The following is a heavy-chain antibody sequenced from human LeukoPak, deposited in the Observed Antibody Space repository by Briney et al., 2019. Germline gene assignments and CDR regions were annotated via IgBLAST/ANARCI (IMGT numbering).Heavy chain of an antibody. V-gene: IGHV1-46*01. Sequence: ASVKVSCKASGYTFTSYYMHWVRQAPGQGLEWMGIINPSGGSTSYAQKFQGSVTMTRDTSTSTVYMELSSLRSEDTAVYYCARDFDYGDYGPQSYPGYWGQGTLVTVSS. CDR3: ARDFDYGDYGPQSYPGY. CDR2: INPSGGST. CDR1: GYTFTSYY. D-gene: IGHD4-17*01. J-gene: IGHJ4*02.